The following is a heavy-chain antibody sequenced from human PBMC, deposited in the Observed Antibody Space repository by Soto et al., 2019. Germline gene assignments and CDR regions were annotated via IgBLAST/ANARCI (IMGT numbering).Heavy chain of an antibody. Sequence: PGASLKISCKGSGYSFTSYWISWVRQMPGKGLEWMGRIDPSDSYTNYSTSFQGHVTISADKSISTAYLQWSSLKASDTAMYYCARPRSGYYYLDAFDIWGQGTMVTVSS. CDR3: ARPRSGYYYLDAFDI. V-gene: IGHV5-10-1*01. CDR1: GYSFTSYW. CDR2: IDPSDSYT. J-gene: IGHJ3*02. D-gene: IGHD3-22*01.